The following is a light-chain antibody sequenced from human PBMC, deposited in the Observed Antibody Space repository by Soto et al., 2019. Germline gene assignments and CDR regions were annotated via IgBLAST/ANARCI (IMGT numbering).Light chain of an antibody. CDR3: QQRSKRPIT. Sequence: EIVLTQSPATLSLSPGERATLSCRATESVSTYLAWYQQKPDRAPRLLIYDASKRATGLPARFSGRGSGTVFTLTISSLEAEDLVVYYCQQRSKRPITFGQGTRLEIK. CDR1: ESVSTY. CDR2: DAS. J-gene: IGKJ5*01. V-gene: IGKV3-11*01.